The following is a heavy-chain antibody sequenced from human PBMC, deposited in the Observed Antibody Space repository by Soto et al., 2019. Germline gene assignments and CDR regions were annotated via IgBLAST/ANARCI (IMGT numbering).Heavy chain of an antibody. Sequence: GGSLRLSCAASGFDFTTTWMNWVRLAPGKGLEWVARIKSKNDGGTLDYASPVKGRFTISGDDSKKTSYLQMNSLKTEDTAIYYCSTSGYGGFDYWGQGVLVTVSS. D-gene: IGHD5-12*01. J-gene: IGHJ4*02. CDR1: GFDFTTTW. CDR2: IKSKNDGGTL. V-gene: IGHV3-15*07. CDR3: STSGYGGFDY.